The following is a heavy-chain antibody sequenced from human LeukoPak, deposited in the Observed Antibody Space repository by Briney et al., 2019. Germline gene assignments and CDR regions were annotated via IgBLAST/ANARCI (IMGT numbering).Heavy chain of an antibody. V-gene: IGHV4-34*01. CDR3: ARHTTSGYCTGGSCPFDY. CDR1: GGSFSGYY. J-gene: IGHJ4*02. Sequence: SETLSLTCAVYGGSFSGYYWSWIRQSPGKGLEWIGEINYSGNTNYNPSLMSRVTISVDTSKNQFSLKLSSVTAADTAAYYCARHTTSGYCTGGSCPFDYWGQGTLVTVSS. D-gene: IGHD2-15*01. CDR2: INYSGNT.